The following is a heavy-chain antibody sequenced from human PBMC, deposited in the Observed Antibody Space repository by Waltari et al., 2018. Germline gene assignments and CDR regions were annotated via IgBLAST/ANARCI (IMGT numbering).Heavy chain of an antibody. Sequence: QVQLVQSGAEVKKPGSSVKVSCKASGGTLSSYTISWVRQDPGQGLEWMGRIIPILGIANYAQKFQGRVTITADKSTSTAYMELSSLRSEDTAVYYCARGPGYSYGRKYYFDYWGQGTLVTVSS. J-gene: IGHJ4*02. V-gene: IGHV1-69*02. CDR3: ARGPGYSYGRKYYFDY. CDR1: GGTLSSYT. D-gene: IGHD5-18*01. CDR2: IIPILGIA.